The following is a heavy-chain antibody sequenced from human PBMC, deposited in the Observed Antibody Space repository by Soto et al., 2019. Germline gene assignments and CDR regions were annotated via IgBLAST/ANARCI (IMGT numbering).Heavy chain of an antibody. V-gene: IGHV4-34*01. J-gene: IGHJ6*02. CDR3: ARRRRGITMVRGTYAMDV. CDR2: INDSGST. CDR1: GESFRGYY. D-gene: IGHD3-10*01. Sequence: SETLSLTCGVYGESFRGYYWNWVRQTPGKGLEWIGEINDSGSTNYNPSLASRVTMSVDTSKKQLSLTLSSVTAADAAVYYCARRRRGITMVRGTYAMDVWGQGTTVTVSS.